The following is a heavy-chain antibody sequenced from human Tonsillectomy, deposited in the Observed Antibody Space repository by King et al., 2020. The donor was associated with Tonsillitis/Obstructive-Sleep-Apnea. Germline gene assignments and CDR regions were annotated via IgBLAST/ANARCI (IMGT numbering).Heavy chain of an antibody. V-gene: IGHV3-74*01. Sequence: VQLVESGGGLVQPGGSLRLSCAASGFTFSSYWMHWVRQAPGKGLVWVSRINSDGSSTSYADSVKGRLTISRDNAKNTLYLQMNSLRAEDTAVYYCASRGIAAAGFDYWGQGTLVTVSS. CDR2: INSDGSST. CDR1: GFTFSSYW. CDR3: ASRGIAAAGFDY. J-gene: IGHJ4*02. D-gene: IGHD6-13*01.